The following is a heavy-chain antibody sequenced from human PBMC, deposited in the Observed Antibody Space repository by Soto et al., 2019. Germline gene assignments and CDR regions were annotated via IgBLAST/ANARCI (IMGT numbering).Heavy chain of an antibody. CDR1: GGSFSGYY. D-gene: IGHD3-3*01. J-gene: IGHJ6*03. Sequence: QVQLQQWGAGLLKPSETLSLTCAVYGGSFSGYYWSWIRQPPGKGLEWIGEINHSGSTNYNPSLKSRVTISVDTSKNQFSLKLSSVTAADTAVYYCARGTSSRFGSLYYMDVWGKGTTVTVSS. CDR3: ARGTSSRFGSLYYMDV. V-gene: IGHV4-34*01. CDR2: INHSGST.